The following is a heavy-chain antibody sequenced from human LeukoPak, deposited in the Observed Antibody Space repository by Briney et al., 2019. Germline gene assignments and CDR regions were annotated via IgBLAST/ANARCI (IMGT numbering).Heavy chain of an antibody. D-gene: IGHD2-15*01. CDR3: ASELGYCSGGSCYGDY. J-gene: IGHJ4*02. Sequence: AGGSLRLSCAASGFTFSDYYMSWIRQAPGKGLECVSYISSSGSTIYYADSVKGRFTISRDNDKNSLYLQMNSLRAADTAVYYCASELGYCSGGSCYGDYWGQGTLVTVSS. V-gene: IGHV3-11*01. CDR1: GFTFSDYY. CDR2: ISSSGSTI.